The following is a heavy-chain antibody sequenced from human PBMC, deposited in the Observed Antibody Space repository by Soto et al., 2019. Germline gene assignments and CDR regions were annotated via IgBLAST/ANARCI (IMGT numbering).Heavy chain of an antibody. CDR3: AGEVPQGDAFDI. CDR2: IWYDGSNK. J-gene: IGHJ3*02. Sequence: QVQLVESGGGVVQPGRSLRLSCAASGFTFSSYGMHGVRQAPGKGLEWVAVIWYDGSNKYYADSVKGRFTISRDNSKNTLYLQMNSLRAEDTAVYYCAGEVPQGDAFDIWGQGTMVTVSS. V-gene: IGHV3-33*01. CDR1: GFTFSSYG.